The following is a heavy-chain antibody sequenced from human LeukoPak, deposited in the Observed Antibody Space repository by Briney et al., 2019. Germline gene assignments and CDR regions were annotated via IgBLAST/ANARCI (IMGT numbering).Heavy chain of an antibody. CDR2: INSYGAYT. V-gene: IGHV3-23*01. CDR3: AKNIGGLDY. CDR1: GFTFSSYD. J-gene: IGHJ4*02. D-gene: IGHD3-10*01. Sequence: AGGSLRLSCAASGFTFSSYDMSWVRQAPGKGLEWVSTINSYGAYTYYADSVRGRFTISRDNSKNTLYLQMNSLRAEDTAVYYCAKNIGGLDYWGQGTLVTVSS.